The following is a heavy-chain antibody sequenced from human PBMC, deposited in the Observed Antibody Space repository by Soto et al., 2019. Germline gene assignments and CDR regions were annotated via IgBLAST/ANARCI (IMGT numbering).Heavy chain of an antibody. CDR2: ISGSGGST. J-gene: IGHJ4*02. Sequence: GGSLRLSCAASGFTFSSYAMSWVRQAPGKGLEWVSAISGSGGSTYYADSVKGRFTISRDNSKNTPYLQMNSLRAEDTAVYYCAKGLCGGDCYSDYWGQGTLVTVSS. CDR1: GFTFSSYA. D-gene: IGHD2-21*02. CDR3: AKGLCGGDCYSDY. V-gene: IGHV3-23*01.